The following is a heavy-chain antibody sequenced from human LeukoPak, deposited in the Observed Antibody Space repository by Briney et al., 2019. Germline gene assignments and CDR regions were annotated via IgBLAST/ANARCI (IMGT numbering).Heavy chain of an antibody. CDR2: IYAGGTT. D-gene: IGHD1-26*01. CDR1: GFSVSRTF. V-gene: IGHV3-66*01. CDR3: AKDSAWELLGH. J-gene: IGHJ5*02. Sequence: GGSLRLSCTASGFSVSRTFMSWVRQAPGKGLEWVSVIYAGGTTYYADSVKGRFTISRDNSKDTLNLQMNSLRAEDTAVYYCAKDSAWELLGHWGQGTLVTVSS.